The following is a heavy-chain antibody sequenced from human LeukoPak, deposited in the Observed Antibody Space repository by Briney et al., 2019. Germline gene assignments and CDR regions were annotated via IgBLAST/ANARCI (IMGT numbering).Heavy chain of an antibody. J-gene: IGHJ4*02. CDR3: ARFSSSSFHY. D-gene: IGHD6-13*01. V-gene: IGHV4-31*03. Sequence: PSETLSLTCTVSGGSISSGGYYWSWIRQHPGKGLEWIGYIYYSGSTYYNPSLKSRVTISVDTSKNQFSLKLSSVTAADTAVYYCARFSSSSFHYWGQGTLVTVSS. CDR1: GGSISSGGYY. CDR2: IYYSGST.